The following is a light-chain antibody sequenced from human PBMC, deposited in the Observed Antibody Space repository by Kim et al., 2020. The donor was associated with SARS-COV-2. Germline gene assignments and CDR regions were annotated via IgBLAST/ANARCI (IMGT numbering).Light chain of an antibody. V-gene: IGKV3-20*01. CDR3: QQYGGTPRT. Sequence: LSPGERATLSCRACQSVTSYLAWYQQRPGQAPRLIIYAASTRATGIPDRFSGSGSGADFTLTISRLEPEDFAVYYCQQYGGTPRTFGQGTKVDIK. CDR1: QSVTSY. J-gene: IGKJ1*01. CDR2: AAS.